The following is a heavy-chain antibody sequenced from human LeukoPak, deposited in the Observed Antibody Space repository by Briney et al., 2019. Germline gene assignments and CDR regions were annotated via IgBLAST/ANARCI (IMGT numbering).Heavy chain of an antibody. J-gene: IGHJ4*02. CDR3: ARGTSSSWYQPLI. CDR1: GGTFSSHA. Sequence: ASVQVSCKASGGTFSSHAISWVRQAPGQGLEWMGGIIPIFGTADYAQKFQGRVTITADESTSTAYMELSSLRSEDTAVYYCARGTSSSWYQPLIWGQGTLVTVSS. CDR2: IIPIFGTA. V-gene: IGHV1-69*13. D-gene: IGHD6-13*01.